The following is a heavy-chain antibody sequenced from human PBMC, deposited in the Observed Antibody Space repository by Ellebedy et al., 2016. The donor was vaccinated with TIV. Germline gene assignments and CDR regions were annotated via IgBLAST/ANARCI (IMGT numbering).Heavy chain of an antibody. Sequence: MPSETLSLTCTVSGGSISSYYWSWIRQPAGKGLEWIGCFYPSGSTNYNPSLKSRVTMSVDKSKNTFSLKLSSLTAADTAVYYCASGYSSCWLYYWGQGTLVTVSS. CDR3: ASGYSSCWLYY. CDR2: FYPSGST. V-gene: IGHV4-4*07. CDR1: GGSISSYY. J-gene: IGHJ4*02. D-gene: IGHD6-19*01.